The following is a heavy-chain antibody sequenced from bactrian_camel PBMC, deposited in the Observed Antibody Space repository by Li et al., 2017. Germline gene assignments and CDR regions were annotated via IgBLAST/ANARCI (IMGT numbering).Heavy chain of an antibody. J-gene: IGHJ4*01. Sequence: DVQLVESGGGSVQAGGSLRLSCVASEYTHSRGCMGWFRQASGMEREGVALIYTHSGSTYYADSVKGRFTIAQDKSNNTVHLQMNSLKTEDTAMYYCAAATQPVCGLATDFYTYWGQGTQVTVS. CDR2: IYTHSGST. V-gene: IGHV3S40*01. CDR1: EYTHSRGC. CDR3: AAATQPVCGLATDFYTY. D-gene: IGHD1*01.